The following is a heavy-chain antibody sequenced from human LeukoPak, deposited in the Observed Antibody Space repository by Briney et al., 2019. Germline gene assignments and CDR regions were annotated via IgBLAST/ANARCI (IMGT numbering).Heavy chain of an antibody. V-gene: IGHV1-18*01. D-gene: IGHD2-2*01. Sequence: GASVKVSCKASGYTFTSYGISWVRQAPGQGLEWMGWISAYNGNTNYAQKLQGRVTMTTDTSTSTAYMELRSLRSDDTAVYYCARGDCSSTSCYPRNYYYYGMDVWGQGTTVTVSS. CDR1: GYTFTSYG. CDR2: ISAYNGNT. J-gene: IGHJ6*02. CDR3: ARGDCSSTSCYPRNYYYYGMDV.